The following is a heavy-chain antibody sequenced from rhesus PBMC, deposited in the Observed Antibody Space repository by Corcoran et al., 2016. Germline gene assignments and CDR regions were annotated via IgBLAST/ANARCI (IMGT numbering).Heavy chain of an antibody. D-gene: IGHD3-3*01. CDR1: GASLSSFW. CDR3: ARSLYNFWSGYPYYGLDS. Sequence: QVQLQESGPGLVKPSETLSLTCAVSGASLSSFWGNWVRQHPGNGMEGSGEIHGNSVSSNFNPSLKSRVTISKDASKNQFSLKLSSVTAADTAVYYCARSLYNFWSGYPYYGLDSWGQGVVVTVSS. J-gene: IGHJ6*01. CDR2: IHGNSVSS. V-gene: IGHV4-80*01.